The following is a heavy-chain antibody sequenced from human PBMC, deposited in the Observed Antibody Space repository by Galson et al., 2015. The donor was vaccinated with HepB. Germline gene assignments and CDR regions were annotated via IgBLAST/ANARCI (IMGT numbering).Heavy chain of an antibody. Sequence: LSLTCAVYGGSFSGYYWSWIRQPPGKGLEWIGEINHSGSTNYNPSLKSRVTISVDTSKNQFSLKLSSVTAADTAVYHCARGLSSRNSIDYWGQGTLVTVSS. D-gene: IGHD2-2*01. CDR3: ARGLSSRNSIDY. CDR2: INHSGST. CDR1: GGSFSGYY. J-gene: IGHJ4*02. V-gene: IGHV4-34*01.